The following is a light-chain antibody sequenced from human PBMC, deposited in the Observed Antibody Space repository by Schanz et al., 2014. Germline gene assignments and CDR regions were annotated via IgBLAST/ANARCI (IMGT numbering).Light chain of an antibody. V-gene: IGLV2-14*01. CDR1: SSDIGGRAY. CDR2: DVN. J-gene: IGLJ3*02. CDR3: SSYTGSSTQV. Sequence: QSALTQPASVSGSPGQSITISCTGTSSDIGGRAYVSWYQQRPGKAPQLILYDVNSRPSGVSNRFSGSKSGNTASLTISGLQAEDEADYYCSSYTGSSTQVFGGGTKLTVL.